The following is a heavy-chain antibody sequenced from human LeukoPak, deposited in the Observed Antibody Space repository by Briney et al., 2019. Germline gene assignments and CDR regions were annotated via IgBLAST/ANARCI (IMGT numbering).Heavy chain of an antibody. CDR3: ARVRRAAAGTAMDY. CDR1: GASISSGSYY. CDR2: IYSSGAT. D-gene: IGHD6-13*01. J-gene: IGHJ4*02. V-gene: IGHV4-61*02. Sequence: EASQTLSLTCNVSGASISSGSYYWSWIRQPAGKGLEWIGRIYSSGATNYNPSLKTRVTISLDTSKNQFSLKLSSVTAADTAVYYCARVRRAAAGTAMDYWGQGTLVTVSS.